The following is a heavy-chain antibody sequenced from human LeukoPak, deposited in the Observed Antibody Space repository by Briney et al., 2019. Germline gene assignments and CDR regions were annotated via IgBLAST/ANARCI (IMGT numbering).Heavy chain of an antibody. D-gene: IGHD3-16*01. CDR2: IYSGGST. Sequence: GGSLRLSCAASGFTVSSNYMSWVRRAPGKGLEGVSVIYSGGSTNYADSVKGRFTNSRDNSKNTLYLQMNSLRAEDTAVYYCARDLRFDWGQGTLVTVSS. J-gene: IGHJ4*02. CDR1: GFTVSSNY. V-gene: IGHV3-66*01. CDR3: ARDLRFD.